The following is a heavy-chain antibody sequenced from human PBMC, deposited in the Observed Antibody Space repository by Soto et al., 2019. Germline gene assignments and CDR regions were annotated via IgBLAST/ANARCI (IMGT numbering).Heavy chain of an antibody. Sequence: ASVKVSCKASGYTFTSYGISWVRQAPGQGLEWMGWISAYNGNTNYAQKFQGRVTITADESTSTAYMELSSLRSEDTAVYYCARDLVVTATNYYYGMDVWGQGTTVTVSS. CDR2: ISAYNGNT. CDR3: ARDLVVTATNYYYGMDV. V-gene: IGHV1-18*01. J-gene: IGHJ6*02. CDR1: GYTFTSYG. D-gene: IGHD2-21*02.